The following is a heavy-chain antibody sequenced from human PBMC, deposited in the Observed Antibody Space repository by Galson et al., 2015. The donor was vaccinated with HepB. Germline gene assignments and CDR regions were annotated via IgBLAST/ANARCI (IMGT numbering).Heavy chain of an antibody. CDR2: ISYDGSNK. Sequence: SLRLSCAASGFTFSSYAMHWVRQAPGKGLEWVAVISYDGSNKYYADSVQGRFTISRDNAKNSLYLQMSSLRAEDTAVYYCAREGEWDQFDYWGQGTLVTVSS. D-gene: IGHD3-16*01. J-gene: IGHJ4*02. CDR3: AREGEWDQFDY. V-gene: IGHV3-30-3*01. CDR1: GFTFSSYA.